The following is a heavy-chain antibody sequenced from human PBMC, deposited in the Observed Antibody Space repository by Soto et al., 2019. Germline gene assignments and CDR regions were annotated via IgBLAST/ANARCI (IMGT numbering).Heavy chain of an antibody. CDR2: ISGSGGST. J-gene: IGHJ6*02. CDR1: GFTFSSYA. CDR3: ARVGSSGWYPQDYYYYGMDV. Sequence: GGSLRLSCAASGFTFSSYAMSWVRQAPGKGLEWVSAISGSGGSTYYADSVKGRFTISRDNSKNTLYLQMNSLRAEDTAVYYCARVGSSGWYPQDYYYYGMDVWGQGTTVTVSS. V-gene: IGHV3-23*01. D-gene: IGHD6-19*01.